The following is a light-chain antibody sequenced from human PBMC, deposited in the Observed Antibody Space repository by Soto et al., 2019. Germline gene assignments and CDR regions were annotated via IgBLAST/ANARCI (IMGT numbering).Light chain of an antibody. Sequence: DIQMTQSPSALSASVGDRVTITCRASQSISRYLNWYQQKPGKAPEPLIYAASSLQSGVPSRFSGSGSGTDFTLTITNLQPEDFATYFCQQTYSTLFTFGPGTKVEIK. J-gene: IGKJ3*01. CDR1: QSISRY. CDR3: QQTYSTLFT. CDR2: AAS. V-gene: IGKV1-39*01.